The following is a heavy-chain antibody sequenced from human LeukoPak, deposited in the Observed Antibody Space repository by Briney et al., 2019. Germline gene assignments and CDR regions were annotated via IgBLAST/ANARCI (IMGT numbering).Heavy chain of an antibody. J-gene: IGHJ4*02. Sequence: SETLSLTCTVSGGSISGYYWSWIRQPPGKGLEWIGYIYYSGSTKYNPSLKSRVTISLDTSKNQFSLKLSSVTAADTAVYYCARGLMMAVAGRGEFHYWGQGTLVTVSS. CDR3: ARGLMMAVAGRGEFHY. CDR2: IYYSGST. CDR1: GGSISGYY. D-gene: IGHD6-13*01. V-gene: IGHV4-59*01.